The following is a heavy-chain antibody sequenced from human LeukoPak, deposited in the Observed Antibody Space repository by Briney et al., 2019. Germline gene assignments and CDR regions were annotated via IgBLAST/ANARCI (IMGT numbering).Heavy chain of an antibody. CDR2: AFVGGDT. V-gene: IGHV3-53*01. CDR1: GLDVSSTY. D-gene: IGHD5-24*01. Sequence: GGSLRLSCASSGLDVSSTYMSWIRQAPGKGLEWVSTAFVGGDTYYAASVKGRFTLSKDSSRNTMFLQMHGLRPEDTAVYYCARDQLDHWGQGTLVAV. CDR3: ARDQLDH. J-gene: IGHJ4*02.